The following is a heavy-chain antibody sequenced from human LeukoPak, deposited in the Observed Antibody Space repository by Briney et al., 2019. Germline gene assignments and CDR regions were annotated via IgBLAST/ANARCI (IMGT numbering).Heavy chain of an antibody. D-gene: IGHD5-12*01. J-gene: IGHJ4*02. Sequence: GGSLRLSCATSGFTFNDYYMSWIRQAPGKGLEWLSYISTGGTTRDYADSAKGRFTISRDNTINSLYLQMSSLRAEDTAVYYCARGVSGYDPFDYWGQGTLVTVSS. V-gene: IGHV3-11*01. CDR3: ARGVSGYDPFDY. CDR1: GFTFNDYY. CDR2: ISTGGTTR.